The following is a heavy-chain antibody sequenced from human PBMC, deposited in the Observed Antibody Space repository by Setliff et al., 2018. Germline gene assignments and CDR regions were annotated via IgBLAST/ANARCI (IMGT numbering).Heavy chain of an antibody. CDR3: AGGRRYDYGWDFDY. Sequence: PSETLSLTCTVSGYSISSGYYWGWIRQPPGKGLEWIGCVYYSGNTYYSPSLKSRVTMFVDTSKNQFSLMLYSVTAADTAVYYCAGGRRYDYGWDFDYWGQGTLVTVSS. D-gene: IGHD4-17*01. J-gene: IGHJ4*02. CDR1: GYSISSGYY. V-gene: IGHV4-38-2*02. CDR2: VYYSGNT.